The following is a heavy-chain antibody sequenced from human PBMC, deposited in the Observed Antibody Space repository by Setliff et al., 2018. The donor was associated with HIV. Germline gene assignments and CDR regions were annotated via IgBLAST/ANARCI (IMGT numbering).Heavy chain of an antibody. CDR1: GYTFTSSD. D-gene: IGHD3-3*01. CDR3: ARGHLDYDYWEDILGNWFDP. J-gene: IGHJ5*02. V-gene: IGHV1-8*02. Sequence: GASVKVSCKASGYTFTSSDINWVRQAPGQGPEWMGWMNPKSGNTGYAQKFQGRVTMTSNTFIGTAYMELNSLTSDDTAVYYCARGHLDYDYWEDILGNWFDPWGQGTLVTVSS. CDR2: MNPKSGNT.